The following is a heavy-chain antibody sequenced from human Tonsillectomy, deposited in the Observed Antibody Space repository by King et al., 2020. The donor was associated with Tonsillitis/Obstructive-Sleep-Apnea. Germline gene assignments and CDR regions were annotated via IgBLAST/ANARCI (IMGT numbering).Heavy chain of an antibody. CDR3: ASGAVAYYDLWSGYGVAPSYYYMDV. V-gene: IGHV4-39*01. D-gene: IGHD3-3*01. Sequence: QLQESGPGLVKPSETLSLTCTVSGGSISSSSYYWGWIRQPPGKGLEWIGSIYYSGSTYYNPSLKSRVTISVDTSKNQFSLKLSSVTAADTAVYYCASGAVAYYDLWSGYGVAPSYYYMDVWGKGTTVTVSS. CDR1: GGSISSSSYY. J-gene: IGHJ6*03. CDR2: IYYSGST.